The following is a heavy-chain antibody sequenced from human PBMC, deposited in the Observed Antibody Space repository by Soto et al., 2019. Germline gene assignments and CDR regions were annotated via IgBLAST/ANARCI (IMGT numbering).Heavy chain of an antibody. Sequence: ASETLSLTCSVSGGSISSFTYYWGWIRHPPGKGLEWIGTVYYNENTYYNPSLKSRVTITVDTAKNQFSLNLRSVTAADTAMYFCARRERYYGSPGWFDPWGPGTLVTVSS. CDR3: ARRERYYGSPGWFDP. CDR2: VYYNENT. D-gene: IGHD3-10*01. V-gene: IGHV4-39*01. J-gene: IGHJ5*02. CDR1: GGSISSFTYY.